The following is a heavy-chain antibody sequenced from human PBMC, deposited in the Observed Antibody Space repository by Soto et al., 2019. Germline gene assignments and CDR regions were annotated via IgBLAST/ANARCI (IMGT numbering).Heavy chain of an antibody. CDR2: IYYSGST. CDR1: GGSISSSSYY. CDR3: ALSRGPFDY. D-gene: IGHD3-10*01. V-gene: IGHV4-39*07. Sequence: SETLSLTCTVSGGSISSSSYYWGWIRQPPGKGLEWIGSIYYSGSTYYNPSLKSRVTISVDTSKNQFSLKLSSVTAADTAVYYCALSRGPFDYWGQGTLVTVSS. J-gene: IGHJ4*02.